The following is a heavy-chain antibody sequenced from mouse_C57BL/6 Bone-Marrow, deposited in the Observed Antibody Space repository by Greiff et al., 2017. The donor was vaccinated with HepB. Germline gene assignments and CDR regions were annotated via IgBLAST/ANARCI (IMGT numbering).Heavy chain of an antibody. J-gene: IGHJ4*01. CDR2: IHPNSGST. Sequence: QVQLKQPGAELVKPGASVKLSCKASGYTFTSYWMHWVKQRPGQGLEWIGMIHPNSGSTNYNEKFKSKATLTVDKSSSTAYMQLSSLTSEDSAVYYCARGGYHRAMDYWGQGTSVTVSS. CDR3: ARGGYHRAMDY. CDR1: GYTFTSYW. D-gene: IGHD2-2*01. V-gene: IGHV1-64*01.